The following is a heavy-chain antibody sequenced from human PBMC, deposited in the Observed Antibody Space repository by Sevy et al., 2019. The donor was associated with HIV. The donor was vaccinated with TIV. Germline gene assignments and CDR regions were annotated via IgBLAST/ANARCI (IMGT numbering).Heavy chain of an antibody. V-gene: IGHV3-30-3*01. CDR3: ARDGLLWFGELYTPLDY. Sequence: GGSLRLSCAASGFTFSSYAMHWVRQAPGKGLEWVAVISYDGSNKYYADSVKGRFTISRDNSKNTLYLQMNSLRAEDTAVYYCARDGLLWFGELYTPLDYWCQGTLVTVSS. D-gene: IGHD3-10*01. J-gene: IGHJ4*02. CDR1: GFTFSSYA. CDR2: ISYDGSNK.